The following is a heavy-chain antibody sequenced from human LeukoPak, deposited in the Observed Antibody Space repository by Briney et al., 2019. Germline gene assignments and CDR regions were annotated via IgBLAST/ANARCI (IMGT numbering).Heavy chain of an antibody. CDR1: GFTFSSYS. J-gene: IGHJ4*02. CDR3: ARAKPKNMVRGLIMRRESRYYFDY. CDR2: ISTSSIYI. V-gene: IGHV3-21*04. Sequence: PGGSLRLSCAASGFTFSSYSMNWVRQAPGKGLEWVSSISTSSIYIYYADSVKGRFTISRDNSKSTLYIQMNSLRAEDTAVYYCARAKPKNMVRGLIMRRESRYYFDYWGQGTLVTVSS. D-gene: IGHD3-10*01.